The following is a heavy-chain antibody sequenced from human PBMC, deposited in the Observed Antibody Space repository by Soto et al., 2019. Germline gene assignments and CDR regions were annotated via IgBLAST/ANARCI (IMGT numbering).Heavy chain of an antibody. CDR1: GFSLSTSGVG. CDR2: IYWDDDK. V-gene: IGHV2-5*02. J-gene: IGHJ5*02. D-gene: IGHD3-10*01. Sequence: QITLKESGPTLVKPTQTLTLTCTFSGFSLSTSGVGVGWIRQPPGKALEWLALIYWDDDKRHSPSLKSRLTTTEDTPKSQGVLTMTNMDPVDTATYYRAQLRRYYGSGRLHNWFDPWRQGTLVTVSS. CDR3: AQLRRYYGSGRLHNWFDP.